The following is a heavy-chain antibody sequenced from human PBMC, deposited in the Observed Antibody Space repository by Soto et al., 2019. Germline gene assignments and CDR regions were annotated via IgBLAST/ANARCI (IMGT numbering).Heavy chain of an antibody. D-gene: IGHD1-26*01. CDR1: GFTFSSYA. Sequence: GGSQRLSCSVSGFTFSSYAMHWVRQAPGKGLEYVSSISSNGSPTYYVDSVKGRFTISRDNSKNTLYLQMSSLRPEDTAVYYCVIDRWVDYWGQGALVTVSS. V-gene: IGHV3-64D*06. CDR2: ISSNGSPT. J-gene: IGHJ4*02. CDR3: VIDRWVDY.